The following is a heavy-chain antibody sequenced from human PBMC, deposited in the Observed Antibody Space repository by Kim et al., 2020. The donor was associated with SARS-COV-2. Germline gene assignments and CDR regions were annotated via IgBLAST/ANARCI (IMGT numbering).Heavy chain of an antibody. CDR2: IYYSGSP. D-gene: IGHD6-6*01. Sequence: SETLSLTCTVSGGSISSSTYYWGWIRQPPGKGLEWIGSIYYSGSPYYNPSLKSRVTVSVDTSKNQLSVKLTSVTAADTAVYYCATHPTIAARTSSDHFD. V-gene: IGHV4-39*01. J-gene: IGHJ4*01. CDR1: GGSISSSTYY. CDR3: ATHPTIAARTSSDHFD.